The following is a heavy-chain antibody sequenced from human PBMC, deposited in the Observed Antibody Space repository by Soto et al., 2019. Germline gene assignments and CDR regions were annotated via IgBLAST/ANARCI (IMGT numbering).Heavy chain of an antibody. J-gene: IGHJ4*02. Sequence: SETLSLTCTVSGVSITSYFWSWIRQTPGKGLEWLGTTYYGASSYYNPSLRSRITILLDASTNQLSLKLSSVTAADTAVYFCVRVAGSASWYETDSWGQGILVTVS. V-gene: IGHV4-59*04. CDR1: GVSITSYF. D-gene: IGHD6-13*01. CDR3: VRVAGSASWYETDS. CDR2: TYYGASS.